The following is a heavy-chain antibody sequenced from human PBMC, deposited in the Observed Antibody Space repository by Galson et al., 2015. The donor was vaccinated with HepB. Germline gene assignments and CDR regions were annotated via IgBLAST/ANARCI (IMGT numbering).Heavy chain of an antibody. CDR2: IKSKTDGGTT. V-gene: IGHV3-15*01. D-gene: IGHD3-22*01. J-gene: IGHJ4*02. Sequence: SLRLSCAASGFTFSSYSMNWVRQAPGKGLEWVGRIKSKTDGGTTDYAAPVKGRFTISRDDSKNTLYLQMNSLKTEDTAAYYCTTDPHDSSGYYYAEDYWGQGTLVTVSS. CDR1: GFTFSSYS. CDR3: TTDPHDSSGYYYAEDY.